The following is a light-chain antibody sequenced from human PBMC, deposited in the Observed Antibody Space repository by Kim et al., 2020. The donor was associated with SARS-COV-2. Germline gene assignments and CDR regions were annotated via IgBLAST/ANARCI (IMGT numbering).Light chain of an antibody. CDR2: ANT. CDR1: TSNIGKTF. V-gene: IGLV1-47*02. Sequence: GQSVTISCSGGTSNIGKTFVYWYQQRPGTAPKVLIYANTQRPSGVPDRFSGSKSGTSASLTISGLRSEDEADYYCAAWDDSLSGRLFGGGTQLTVL. J-gene: IGLJ3*02. CDR3: AAWDDSLSGRL.